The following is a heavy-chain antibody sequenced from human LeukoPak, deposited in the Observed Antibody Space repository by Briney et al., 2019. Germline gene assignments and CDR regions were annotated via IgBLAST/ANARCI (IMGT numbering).Heavy chain of an antibody. CDR2: ISYDGSNK. V-gene: IGHV3-30-3*01. Sequence: GGSLRLSCAASGFTFSTYAIHWVRQAPGKGLEWVAVISYDGSNKYYADSVKGRFTISRDNSKNTLYLQMNSLRSEDTAVYYCARDTSPRYSSSWYRYDPWGQGTQVTVSS. D-gene: IGHD2-2*01. J-gene: IGHJ5*02. CDR3: ARDTSPRYSSSWYRYDP. CDR1: GFTFSTYA.